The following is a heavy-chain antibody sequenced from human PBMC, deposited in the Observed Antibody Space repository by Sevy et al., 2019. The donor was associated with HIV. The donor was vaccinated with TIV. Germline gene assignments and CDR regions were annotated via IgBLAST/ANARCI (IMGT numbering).Heavy chain of an antibody. J-gene: IGHJ6*02. CDR3: ARGSPVVPAAMLYYYYYGMDV. CDR2: IYTSGST. D-gene: IGHD2-2*01. CDR1: GGSISSYY. V-gene: IGHV4-4*07. Sequence: SETLSLTCTVSGGSISSYYWSWIRQPAGKGLEWIGRIYTSGSTNYNPCLKSRVTMSVDTSKNQFSLKLSSVTAADTAVYYCARGSPVVPAAMLYYYYYGMDVWGQGTTVTVSS.